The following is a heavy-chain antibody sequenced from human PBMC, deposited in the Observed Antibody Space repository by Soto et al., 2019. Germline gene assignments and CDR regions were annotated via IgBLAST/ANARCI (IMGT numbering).Heavy chain of an antibody. D-gene: IGHD3-3*01. CDR1: GGSISSYY. J-gene: IGHJ3*02. CDR3: ARRNTIWRVFDI. CDR2: IYNSGST. V-gene: IGHV4-59*08. Sequence: QVQLQESGPGLVKPSETLSLTCTVSGGSISSYYWSWIRQSPGKGLEYIGYIYNSGSTNYNPSLKSRVSMSIDTSKNQFSLRLNSVTAADTAMYYCARRNTIWRVFDIWGQGTMVIVSS.